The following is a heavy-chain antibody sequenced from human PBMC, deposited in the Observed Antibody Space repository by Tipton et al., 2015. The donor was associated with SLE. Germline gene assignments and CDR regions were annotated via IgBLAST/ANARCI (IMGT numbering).Heavy chain of an antibody. CDR3: ARAGYSSSSGPFDY. D-gene: IGHD6-6*01. CDR1: GGSISSSSYY. Sequence: TLSLTCTVSGGSISSSSYYWGWIRQPPGKGLEWIGSIYYSGSTYYNPSLKSRVTISVDTSKNQFSLKLSSVTAADTAVYYCARAGYSSSSGPFDYWGQGTLVTVSS. CDR2: IYYSGST. V-gene: IGHV4-39*07. J-gene: IGHJ4*02.